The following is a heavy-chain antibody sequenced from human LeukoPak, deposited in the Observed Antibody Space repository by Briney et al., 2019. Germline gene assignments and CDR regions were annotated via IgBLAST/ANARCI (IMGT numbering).Heavy chain of an antibody. Sequence: SETLSLTCAVYGGSFSGYYWSWIRQPPGKGLEWIGETNHSGSTNYNPSLKSRVTISVDTSKNQFSLKLSSVTAADTAVYYCARDVRYFDWSKTYYFDYWGQGTLVTVSS. D-gene: IGHD3-9*01. V-gene: IGHV4-34*01. CDR2: TNHSGST. CDR3: ARDVRYFDWSKTYYFDY. J-gene: IGHJ4*02. CDR1: GGSFSGYY.